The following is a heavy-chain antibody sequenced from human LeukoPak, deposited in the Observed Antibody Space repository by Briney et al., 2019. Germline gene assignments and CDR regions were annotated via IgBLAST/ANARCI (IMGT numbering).Heavy chain of an antibody. CDR2: IYYSGST. Sequence: PSETLSLTCTVSGGSISGSSYYWGSIRQPPGKGLEWLGSIYYSGSTYYNPSRKSRVTISVDTSKNQFFLKLSSVTAADTAVYFCARPRGVYCSSTSCYAYNRFDSWGQGTLVTVSS. D-gene: IGHD2-2*01. CDR3: ARPRGVYCSSTSCYAYNRFDS. V-gene: IGHV4-39*01. J-gene: IGHJ5*01. CDR1: GGSISGSSYY.